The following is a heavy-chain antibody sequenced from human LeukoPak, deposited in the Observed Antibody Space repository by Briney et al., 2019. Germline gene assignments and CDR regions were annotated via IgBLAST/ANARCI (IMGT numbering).Heavy chain of an antibody. D-gene: IGHD3-3*01. Sequence: GSSVKVSCKASGGTFSSYAISWVRQAPGQGLEWMGGIIPIFGTANYAQKFQGRVTITADESTSTAYMELSSLRSEDTAVYYCARAPGDFWSGSTYYYYMDVWDKGTTVAVSS. CDR2: IIPIFGTA. J-gene: IGHJ6*03. CDR1: GGTFSSYA. V-gene: IGHV1-69*01. CDR3: ARAPGDFWSGSTYYYYMDV.